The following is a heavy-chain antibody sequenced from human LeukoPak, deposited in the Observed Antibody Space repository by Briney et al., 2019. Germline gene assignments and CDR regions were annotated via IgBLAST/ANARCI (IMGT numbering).Heavy chain of an antibody. D-gene: IGHD5-24*01. CDR2: IYHSGST. CDR3: ARHRTTKEMATIRGYFDY. V-gene: IGHV4-39*01. CDR1: GGSISSSSYY. J-gene: IGHJ4*02. Sequence: KPSETLSLTCTVSGGSISSSSYYWGWIRQPPGKGLEWIGSIYHSGSTYYNPSLKSRVTISVDTSKNQFSLKLSSVTAADTAVYYCARHRTTKEMATIRGYFDYWGQGTLVTVSS.